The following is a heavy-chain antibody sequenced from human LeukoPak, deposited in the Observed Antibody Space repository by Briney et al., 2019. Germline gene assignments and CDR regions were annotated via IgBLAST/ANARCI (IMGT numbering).Heavy chain of an antibody. CDR1: EFIVSSNY. CDR3: ARATAADTAMIYFDY. J-gene: IGHJ4*02. V-gene: IGHV3-66*01. CDR2: IYSGGST. D-gene: IGHD5-18*01. Sequence: GSLRLSCAASEFIVSSNYMIWVRQAPGKGLEWVSVIYSGGSTYYADSVKGRFTISRDNSKNTLYLQMNSLRAEDTAVYYCARATAADTAMIYFDYWGQGTLVTVSS.